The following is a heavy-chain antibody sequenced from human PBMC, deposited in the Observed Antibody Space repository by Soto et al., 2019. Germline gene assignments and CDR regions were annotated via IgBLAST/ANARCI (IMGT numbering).Heavy chain of an antibody. J-gene: IGHJ6*02. Sequence: GGALRLFCEASRFTFDYYAMHWVRQAPGKGLEWVSGISWNSGSIGYADPVKGRFTISRDNAKNSLYLQMNSLRAEDTALYYCAKDIGVMTPVTNGYGMDVWGQGTTVTVS. V-gene: IGHV3-9*01. D-gene: IGHD4-17*01. CDR2: ISWNSGSI. CDR1: RFTFDYYA. CDR3: AKDIGVMTPVTNGYGMDV.